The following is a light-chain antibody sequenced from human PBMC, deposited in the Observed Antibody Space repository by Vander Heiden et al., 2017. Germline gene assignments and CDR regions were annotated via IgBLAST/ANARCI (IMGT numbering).Light chain of an antibody. Sequence: QLVLTQSPSASASLGASVKLTCTLSSGHSNYAIAWHQQQSEKGPRYLMKVNSDGSHIKGDGIPDRFSGSSSGAERYLTISSLQSEDEAEYYCQTWGTGIWVFGGGTKLTVL. J-gene: IGLJ3*02. CDR2: VNSDGSH. V-gene: IGLV4-69*01. CDR3: QTWGTGIWV. CDR1: SGHSNYA.